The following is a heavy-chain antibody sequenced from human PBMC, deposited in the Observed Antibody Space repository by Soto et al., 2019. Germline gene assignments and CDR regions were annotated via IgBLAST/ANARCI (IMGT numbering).Heavy chain of an antibody. J-gene: IGHJ2*01. CDR2: ITPLFGTP. V-gene: IGHV1-69*12. Sequence: QAQLVQSGAEVKKPASSVKVSCKASGGTFSRYAISWVRQAPGQGLEWLGGITPLFGTPNYAQSFQGRLTITADESTSTVYMELRSLRSEDTAVYYCAQTLGLAVSGPGRFDLWGRGTLVTVTS. CDR1: GGTFSRYA. CDR3: AQTLGLAVSGPGRFDL. D-gene: IGHD6-19*01.